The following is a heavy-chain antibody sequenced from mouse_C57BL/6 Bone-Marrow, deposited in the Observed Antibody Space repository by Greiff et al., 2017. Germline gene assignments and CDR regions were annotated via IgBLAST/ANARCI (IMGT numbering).Heavy chain of an antibody. Sequence: DVMLVESGGGLVQSGRSLRLSCATSGFTFSDFYMEWVRQAPGKGLEWIAASRNKANDYTTEYSASVKGRFIVSRDTSQSSLYLQMNALRAEDTAIYYCARDDYDGGDYAMDYWGQGTSVTVSS. CDR1: GFTFSDFY. V-gene: IGHV7-1*01. D-gene: IGHD2-4*01. CDR3: ARDDYDGGDYAMDY. CDR2: SRNKANDYTT. J-gene: IGHJ4*01.